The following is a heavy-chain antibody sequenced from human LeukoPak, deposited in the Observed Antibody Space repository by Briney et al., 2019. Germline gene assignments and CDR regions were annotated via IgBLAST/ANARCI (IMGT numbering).Heavy chain of an antibody. V-gene: IGHV3-53*04. CDR2: IYSGGST. D-gene: IGHD2-15*01. CDR3: ARAVPYCSGGSCYSTYFDY. J-gene: IGHJ4*02. Sequence: GGSLRLSCAASGFTVSSNYMSWVRQAPGKGLEWVSVIYSGGSTYYADSVKGRFTISRHNSKDTLYLQMNNLRAEDTAVYYCARAVPYCSGGSCYSTYFDYWGQGTLVTVSS. CDR1: GFTVSSNY.